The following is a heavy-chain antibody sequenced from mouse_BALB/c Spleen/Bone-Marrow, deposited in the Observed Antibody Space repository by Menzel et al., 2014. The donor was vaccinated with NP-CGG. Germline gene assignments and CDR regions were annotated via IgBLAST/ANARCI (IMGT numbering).Heavy chain of an antibody. Sequence: EVQRVESGGGLVKPGGSLKLSCAASGFTFSSYTMSWVRQTPEKRLEWVATITSVGVYTYYPDSVKGRFTISRDNAKNTLYLQMSSLKSEDTAMYYCTRDLYDGYSYYAMDYWGQETSVTVSS. CDR2: ITSVGVYT. CDR3: TRDLYDGYSYYAMDY. J-gene: IGHJ4*01. V-gene: IGHV5-6-4*01. D-gene: IGHD2-3*01. CDR1: GFTFSSYT.